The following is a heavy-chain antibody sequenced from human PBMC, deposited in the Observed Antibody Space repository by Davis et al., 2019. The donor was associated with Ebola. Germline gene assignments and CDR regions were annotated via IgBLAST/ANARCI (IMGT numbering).Heavy chain of an antibody. Sequence: ASVKVSCKASAYTFTSYDINWVRQATGQGLEWMGWMNPNSGNTGYAQKFQSRVTMTRNTSISTAYMEVSSLRSEDTAVYYCARAPTWSQINYYCFDYWGQGTLVTVSS. J-gene: IGHJ4*02. V-gene: IGHV1-8*01. CDR2: MNPNSGNT. CDR1: AYTFTSYD. CDR3: ARAPTWSQINYYCFDY. D-gene: IGHD3-10*01.